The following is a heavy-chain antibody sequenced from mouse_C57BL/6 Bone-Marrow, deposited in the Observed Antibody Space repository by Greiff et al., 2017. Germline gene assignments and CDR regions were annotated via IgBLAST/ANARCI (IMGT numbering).Heavy chain of an antibody. CDR1: GFSLTSYA. CDR2: IWTGGGT. V-gene: IGHV2-9-1*01. Sequence: VKLLESGPGLVAPSQSLSITCTVSGFSLTSYAISWVRQPPGKGLEWLGVIWTGGGTNYNSALKSRLSISTDNSKSQVFLKMNSLQTDDTARYYCAREKKDSNCSWYFYVWGTGTTVTVSS. J-gene: IGHJ1*03. D-gene: IGHD2-5*01. CDR3: AREKKDSNCSWYFYV.